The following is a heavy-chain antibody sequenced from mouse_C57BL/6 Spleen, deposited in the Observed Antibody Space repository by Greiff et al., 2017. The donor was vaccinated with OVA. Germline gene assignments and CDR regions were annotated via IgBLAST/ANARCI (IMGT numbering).Heavy chain of an antibody. V-gene: IGHV1-54*01. CDR1: GYAFTNYL. Sequence: QVQLQQSGAELVRPGTSVKVSCKASGYAFTNYLIEWVKQRPGQGLEWIGVINPGSGGTNYNEKFKGKATLTADKSSSTAYMQLSSLTSEDAAVYFCAREEGIFDVWGTGTTVTVSS. CDR3: AREEGIFDV. CDR2: INPGSGGT. J-gene: IGHJ1*03.